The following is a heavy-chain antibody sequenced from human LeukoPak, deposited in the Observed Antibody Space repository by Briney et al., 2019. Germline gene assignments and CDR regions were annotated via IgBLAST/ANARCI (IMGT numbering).Heavy chain of an antibody. D-gene: IGHD2-15*01. J-gene: IGHJ6*02. CDR1: GGAISRGGYC. V-gene: IGHV4-31*03. CDR3: ARDSVGYCSGGSCYGMDV. Sequence: TLSLTCTVSGGAISRGGYCWSWIRQHPGKGLEWIVYIYYSGSTYYNPSLKSRVTISVDTSKNQFSLKLSSVTAADTAVYYCARDSVGYCSGGSCYGMDVWGQGTTVTVSS. CDR2: IYYSGST.